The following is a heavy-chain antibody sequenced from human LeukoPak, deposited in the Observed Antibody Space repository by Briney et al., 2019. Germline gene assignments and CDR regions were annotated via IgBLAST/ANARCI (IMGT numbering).Heavy chain of an antibody. CDR1: GFTFSSYG. D-gene: IGHD2-2*01. J-gene: IGHJ6*03. V-gene: IGHV3-30*02. CDR2: IRYDGSNK. CDR3: ANQLHPAATVYYYYYMDV. Sequence: TGGSLRLSCAASGFTFSSYGMHWVRQAPGKGLEWVAFIRYDGSNKYYADSVKGRFTISRDNSKNTLYLQMNSLRAEDTAVYYCANQLHPAATVYYYYYMDVWGKGTTDTVSS.